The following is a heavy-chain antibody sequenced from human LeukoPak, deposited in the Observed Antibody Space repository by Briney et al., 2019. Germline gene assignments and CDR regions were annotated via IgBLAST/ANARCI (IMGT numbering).Heavy chain of an antibody. V-gene: IGHV3-48*01. Sequence: GGSLRLSCAASGFTFSSYSMNWVRQAPGKGLEWVSYISSSSTTIYYADSVKGRFTISRDNAKNSLYLQMNSLRAEDTAVYYCAKYVSAKGPPYALDVWGQGTTVTVSS. J-gene: IGHJ6*02. CDR1: GFTFSSYS. D-gene: IGHD2/OR15-2a*01. CDR3: AKYVSAKGPPYALDV. CDR2: ISSSSTTI.